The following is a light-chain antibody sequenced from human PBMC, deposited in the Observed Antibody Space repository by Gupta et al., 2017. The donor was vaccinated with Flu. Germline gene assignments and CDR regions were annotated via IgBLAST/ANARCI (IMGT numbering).Light chain of an antibody. CDR3: QQDNSYWT. CDR2: KAS. V-gene: IGKV1-5*03. J-gene: IGKJ1*01. Sequence: DIQMTQSPSTLSASVGDRVTITCRASQSISSWLAWYQQKPGKAPKLLIYKASSLESGVPSRFSDSGSGTEFTLTISSLQPDDFATYYCQQDNSYWTFGQGTKVEIK. CDR1: QSISSW.